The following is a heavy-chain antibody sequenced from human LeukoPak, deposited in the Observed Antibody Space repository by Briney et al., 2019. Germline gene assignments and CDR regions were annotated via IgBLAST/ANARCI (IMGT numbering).Heavy chain of an antibody. CDR3: ARDGTYYYDSNSFG. CDR1: GGSFSGYY. J-gene: IGHJ4*02. CDR2: INHSGST. Sequence: SETLSLTCAVYGGSFSGYYWSWIRQPPGKGLEWIGEINHSGSTNYNPSLKSRVTISVDTSKNQFSLKLSSVTAADTAVYCCARDGTYYYDSNSFGWGQGTLVTVSS. V-gene: IGHV4-34*01. D-gene: IGHD3-22*01.